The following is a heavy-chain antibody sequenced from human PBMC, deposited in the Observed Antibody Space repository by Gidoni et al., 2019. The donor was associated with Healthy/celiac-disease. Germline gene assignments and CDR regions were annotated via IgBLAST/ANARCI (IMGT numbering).Heavy chain of an antibody. J-gene: IGHJ4*02. CDR3: ARGRSGWYGDHPGRYFDY. Sequence: IRQPPGKGLEWIGEINHSGSTNYNPSLKSRVTISVDTSKNQFSLKLSSVTAADTAVYYCARGRSGWYGDHPGRYFDYWGQGTLVTVSS. CDR2: INHSGST. V-gene: IGHV4-34*01. D-gene: IGHD6-19*01.